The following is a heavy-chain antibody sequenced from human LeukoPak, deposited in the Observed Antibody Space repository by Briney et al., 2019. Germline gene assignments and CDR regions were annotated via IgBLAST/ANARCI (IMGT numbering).Heavy chain of an antibody. CDR3: ARVGVYSGSYDAGFDY. CDR2: INHSGST. Sequence: PSETLSLTCAVYGGSFSGYYWSWIRQPPGKGLEWIGEINHSGSTNYNPSLKSRVIISVDTSKNQFSLKLSSVTAADTAVYYCARVGVYSGSYDAGFDYWGQGTLVTVSS. V-gene: IGHV4-34*01. D-gene: IGHD1-26*01. J-gene: IGHJ4*02. CDR1: GGSFSGYY.